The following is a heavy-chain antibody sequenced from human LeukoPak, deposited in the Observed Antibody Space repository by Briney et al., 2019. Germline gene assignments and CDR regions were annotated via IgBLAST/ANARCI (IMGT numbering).Heavy chain of an antibody. V-gene: IGHV4-59*01. Sequence: KASETLSLTCTVSGGSISSYYWSWMRQPPGKGLEWIGYIYYSGSTNYNPSLKSRVTISVDTSKNQFSLKLSPVTAADTAVYYCARGIAPLDYWGQGTLVTVSS. J-gene: IGHJ4*02. D-gene: IGHD6-13*01. CDR3: ARGIAPLDY. CDR2: IYYSGST. CDR1: GGSISSYY.